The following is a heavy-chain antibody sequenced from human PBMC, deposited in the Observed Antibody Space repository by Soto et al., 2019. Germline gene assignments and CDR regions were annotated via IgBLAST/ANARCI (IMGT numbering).Heavy chain of an antibody. CDR2: ISYDGSNK. CDR3: WGYCSSTSCRDAFDI. V-gene: IGHV3-30*03. Sequence: GGSLRLSCAASGFTFSSYGMHWVRQAPGKGLEWVAVISYDGSNKYYADSVKGRFTISRDNSKNTLYLQMNSLRAEDTAVYLVWGYCSSTSCRDAFDIWGQGTMVTVSS. D-gene: IGHD2-2*01. CDR1: GFTFSSYG. J-gene: IGHJ3*02.